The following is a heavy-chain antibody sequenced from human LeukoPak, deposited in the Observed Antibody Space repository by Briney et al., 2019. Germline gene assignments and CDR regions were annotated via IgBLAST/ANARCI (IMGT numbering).Heavy chain of an antibody. CDR1: GYTLTSYY. V-gene: IGHV1-46*01. CDR2: INPTGGST. Sequence: GASVKVSCKASGYTLTSYYMHWIRQAPGQGLEWMGIINPTGGSTNYAQKFQGRVTMTRDMSASTVYMELSSLRSEDTAVYYCARFYDSSGYYSNWLDPWGQGTLVTISS. CDR3: ARFYDSSGYYSNWLDP. D-gene: IGHD3-22*01. J-gene: IGHJ5*02.